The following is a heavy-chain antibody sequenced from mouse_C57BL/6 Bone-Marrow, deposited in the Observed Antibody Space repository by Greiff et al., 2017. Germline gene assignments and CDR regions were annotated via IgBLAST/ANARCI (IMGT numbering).Heavy chain of an antibody. CDR1: GYTFPSYW. D-gene: IGHD1-1*01. Sequence: QVQLQQPGAELVKPGASVTLSCKASGYTFPSYWMHWVKQRPVHGLEWIGMIHPNSGSTNYNEKFKSKATLTVDKSSSTAYMQLSSLTSEDAAVYYCAGSLYAMDYWGQGTSVTVSS. V-gene: IGHV1-64*01. CDR3: AGSLYAMDY. CDR2: IHPNSGST. J-gene: IGHJ4*01.